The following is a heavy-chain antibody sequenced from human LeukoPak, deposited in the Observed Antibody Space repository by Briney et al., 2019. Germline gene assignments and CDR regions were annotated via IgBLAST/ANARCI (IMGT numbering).Heavy chain of an antibody. J-gene: IGHJ4*02. V-gene: IGHV4-59*01. Sequence: AKTLSLTCTVSGGSISSYYWSWIRQPPGKGLEWIGYIYYSGSTNYNPSLKSRVTISVDTSKNQFSLKLSSVTAADTAVYYCARWRTTGIDYWGQGTLVTASS. CDR2: IYYSGST. CDR3: ARWRTTGIDY. D-gene: IGHD4-17*01. CDR1: GGSISSYY.